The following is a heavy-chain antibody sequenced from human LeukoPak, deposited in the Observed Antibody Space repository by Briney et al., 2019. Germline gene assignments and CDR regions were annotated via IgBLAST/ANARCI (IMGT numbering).Heavy chain of an antibody. V-gene: IGHV4-59*01. Sequence: LXXXVSXGSIXXXXWSXXXXXPGKGLEWIGYIYQSGSTDYNPSLKSRVTISVDTSKNQFSLKLSSVTAADTAVYYCVRDRELAYWGQGILVTVSS. CDR3: VRDRELAY. D-gene: IGHD1-1*01. J-gene: IGHJ4*02. CDR1: XGSIXXXX. CDR2: IYQSGST.